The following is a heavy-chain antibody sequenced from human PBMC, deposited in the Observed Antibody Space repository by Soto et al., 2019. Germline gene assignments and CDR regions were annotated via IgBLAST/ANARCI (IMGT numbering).Heavy chain of an antibody. V-gene: IGHV1-24*01. J-gene: IGHJ6*03. CDR2: FDPENGET. CDR3: ATGFPYYDSHYYMDV. D-gene: IGHD3-22*01. CDR1: GYPLSALS. Sequence: QVQLVQSGAAVQKPGASVRVSCKISGYPLSALSVHWVRQAPEKGPEWMGGFDPENGETIYAQKFQGRVTMTEDSSADTAYMEVSGLRSDDTAVYYCATGFPYYDSHYYMDVWGKGTTVIVSS.